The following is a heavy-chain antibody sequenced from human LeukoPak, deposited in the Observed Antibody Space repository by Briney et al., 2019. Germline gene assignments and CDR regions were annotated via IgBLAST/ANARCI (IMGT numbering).Heavy chain of an antibody. V-gene: IGHV4-4*02. Sequence: PSETLSLTCAVSGGSISSSNWWTWVRQPPGKGLQWIGEISHTGTTNYNPSLKSRVTISVDTSKNQFSLKLSSVTAADTAVYYCARVKPVDDAFDIWGQGTMVTVSS. CDR3: ARVKPVDDAFDI. CDR2: ISHTGTT. J-gene: IGHJ3*02. CDR1: GGSISSSNW. D-gene: IGHD2-15*01.